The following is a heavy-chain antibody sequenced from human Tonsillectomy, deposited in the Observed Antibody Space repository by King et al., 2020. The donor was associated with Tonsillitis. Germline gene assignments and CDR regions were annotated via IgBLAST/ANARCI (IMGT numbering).Heavy chain of an antibody. D-gene: IGHD5/OR15-5a*01. CDR2: VNPNSGNT. CDR1: GYTFSNYD. CDR3: ARGEVSGFDY. V-gene: IGHV1-8*01. J-gene: IGHJ4*02. Sequence: VQLVESGAEVKKPGASVKVSCKTSGYTFSNYDLNWVRQAPGQGLEWMGWVNPNSGNTAYAQKFQGRVTMTRDTSISTVYMGLSSLRSEDTAVYYCARGEVSGFDYWGQGTLVTVSS.